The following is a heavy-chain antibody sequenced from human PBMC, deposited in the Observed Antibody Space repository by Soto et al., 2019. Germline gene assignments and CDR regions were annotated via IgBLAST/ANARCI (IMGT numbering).Heavy chain of an antibody. V-gene: IGHV1-69*04. CDR1: GGTLSSYT. CDR3: AREIMPLTNDWYFNL. D-gene: IGHD2-8*01. Sequence: GASVKVSCKASGGTLSSYTFSWVRQAPGQGLEWMGRVIPNLGVTNYAKKFQGRFTIVVDTSKNQFSLRLSSVTAADTAVYYCAREIMPLTNDWYFNLWGRGTLVTVSS. CDR2: VIPNLGVT. J-gene: IGHJ2*01.